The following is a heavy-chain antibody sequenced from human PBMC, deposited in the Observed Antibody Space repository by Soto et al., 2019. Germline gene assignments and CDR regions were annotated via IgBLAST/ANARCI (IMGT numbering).Heavy chain of an antibody. CDR3: ARIYVAYVNFYSFDY. CDR1: GGAISSYY. D-gene: IGHD3-16*01. CDR2: IYYSGST. V-gene: IGHV4-59*01. J-gene: IGHJ4*02. Sequence: QVQLQESGPGLVKPSETLSLTCTVSGGAISSYYWSWIRQPPGKGLEWIAYIYYSGSTNYNPSLKRRVTLSVHTSKMQLSLTLRSASAADTAVYCCARIYVAYVNFYSFDYWCLGTLVTGPS.